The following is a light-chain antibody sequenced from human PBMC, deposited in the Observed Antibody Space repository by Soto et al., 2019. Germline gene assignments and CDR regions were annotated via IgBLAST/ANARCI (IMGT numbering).Light chain of an antibody. CDR2: VAS. Sequence: DIQMTQSPFTLSASVGDRATISCRASQTVSSWLAWYQQKPGKAPRLLIQVASSLATGIPERFSGSGSGTDFTLTITSLQPDDLAAYYCQQYYSYPFTFGGGTKVDIK. J-gene: IGKJ4*01. CDR1: QTVSSW. V-gene: IGKV1-5*03. CDR3: QQYYSYPFT.